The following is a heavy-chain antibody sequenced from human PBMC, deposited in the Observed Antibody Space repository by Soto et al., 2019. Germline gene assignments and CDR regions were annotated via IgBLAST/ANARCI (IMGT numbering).Heavy chain of an antibody. V-gene: IGHV4-31*03. J-gene: IGHJ4*02. CDR2: ISYGGST. Sequence: QVQLQESGPGLVKPSQTLSLTCTVSGGSINSGGYCWGWIRQHPGKGLDWIGCISYGGSTSYNPSLKIRVTISVDTSKNQFSLKLTSVTAADTAVYYCSRGILVWGQGALITVSS. CDR1: GGSINSGGYC. D-gene: IGHD5-18*01. CDR3: SRGILV.